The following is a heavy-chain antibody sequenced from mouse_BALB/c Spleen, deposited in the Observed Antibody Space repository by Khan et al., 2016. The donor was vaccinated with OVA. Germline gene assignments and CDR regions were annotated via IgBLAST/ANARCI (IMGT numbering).Heavy chain of an antibody. J-gene: IGHJ4*01. D-gene: IGHD2-14*01. CDR3: ARRTTGYTMDY. CDR2: INPRSGYT. CDR1: GYTFTSNT. Sequence: QVQLKQSGAELARPGASVRLSCKASGYTFTSNTMHWVKQRPGQGLEWIGYINPRSGYTNYNQNFKDQATLTADKSSSTAYMQLSSLTSEDSAVYYCARRTTGYTMDYWGQGTSVTVSS. V-gene: IGHV1-4*01.